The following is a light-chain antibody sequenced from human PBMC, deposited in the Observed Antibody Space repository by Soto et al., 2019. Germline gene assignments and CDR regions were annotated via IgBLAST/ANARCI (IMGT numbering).Light chain of an antibody. Sequence: QSALTQPRSVSGYPGQSVSISCTGTRSDVGGYHYVSWYQHHTGKAPERIIHDVNKSPSGVPDRFSGSKSGNTASLTISGLQSEDEAEYYGGAYGGSYNLVFGGGTKVTVL. CDR1: RSDVGGYHY. CDR3: GAYGGSYNLV. CDR2: DVN. J-gene: IGLJ3*02. V-gene: IGLV2-11*01.